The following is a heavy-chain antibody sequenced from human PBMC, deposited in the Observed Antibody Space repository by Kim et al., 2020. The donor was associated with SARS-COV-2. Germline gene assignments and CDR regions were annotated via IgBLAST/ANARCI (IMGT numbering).Heavy chain of an antibody. CDR1: GFTFSSYA. CDR3: AKDIGRFLEWLHKFAFDI. D-gene: IGHD3-3*01. CDR2: ISGSGGST. V-gene: IGHV3-23*01. Sequence: GGSLRLSCAASGFTFSSYAMSWVRQAPGKGLEWVSAISGSGGSTYYADSVKGRFTISRDNSKNTLYLQMNSLRAEDTAVYYCAKDIGRFLEWLHKFAFDIWGQGTMVTVSS. J-gene: IGHJ3*02.